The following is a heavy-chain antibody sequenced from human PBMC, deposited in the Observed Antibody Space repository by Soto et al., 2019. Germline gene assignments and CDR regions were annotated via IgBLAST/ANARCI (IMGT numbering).Heavy chain of an antibody. Sequence: SGPTLVNPTQTLTLTCTFSGFSLSTSGVGVGWIRQPPGKALEWLALIYWDDDKRYSPSLKSRLTITKDTSKNQVVLTMTNMDPVDTATYFFSHRRGSGYYSYFWGQGSLVTVSS. D-gene: IGHD3-22*01. CDR1: GFSLSTSGVG. V-gene: IGHV2-5*02. CDR3: SHRRGSGYYSYF. CDR2: IYWDDDK. J-gene: IGHJ4*02.